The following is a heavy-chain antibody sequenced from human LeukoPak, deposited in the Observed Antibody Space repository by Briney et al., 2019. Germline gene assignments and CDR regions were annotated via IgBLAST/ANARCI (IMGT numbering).Heavy chain of an antibody. Sequence: KPSETLSLTCTVSGGSISSSNYYWGGIRQPPGKGLEWIGSIYYSGITYYNPSLKSRVTISVETSNNQFSLTLSSVTAADTAMYYCARLLIYCSSTSCHFDYWGQGTLVTVSS. CDR3: ARLLIYCSSTSCHFDY. D-gene: IGHD2-2*01. CDR1: GGSISSSNYY. J-gene: IGHJ4*02. CDR2: IYYSGIT. V-gene: IGHV4-39*01.